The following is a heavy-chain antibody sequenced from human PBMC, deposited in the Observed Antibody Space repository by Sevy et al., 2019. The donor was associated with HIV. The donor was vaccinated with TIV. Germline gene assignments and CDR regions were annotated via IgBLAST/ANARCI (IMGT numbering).Heavy chain of an antibody. CDR2: ISSSSSTI. V-gene: IGHV3-48*02. CDR1: GFTFSSYS. D-gene: IGHD3-10*01. J-gene: IGHJ5*02. CDR3: ARNNSDLSYYGSAFNWFDP. Sequence: GGSLRLSCAASGFTFSSYSMNWVRQAPGKGLEWVSYISSSSSTIYYADSVKGGFTISRDNAKNSLYLQMNRLRDVDTAVYYYARNNSDLSYYGSAFNWFDPWGQGALVTDSS.